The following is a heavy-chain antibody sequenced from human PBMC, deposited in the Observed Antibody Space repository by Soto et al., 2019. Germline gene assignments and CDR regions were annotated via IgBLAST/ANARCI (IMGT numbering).Heavy chain of an antibody. CDR1: GGTFSSYA. CDR3: ARDRTLVGSYWGGVFDY. CDR2: IIPIFGTA. Sequence: QVQLVQSGAEVKKPGSSVKVSCKASGGTFSSYAISWVRQAPGQGLEWMGGIIPIFGTANYAQKFQGRVTITADESTSTAYMELSSLRSEDTAMYYCARDRTLVGSYWGGVFDYWGQGTLVTVSS. J-gene: IGHJ4*02. D-gene: IGHD1-26*01. V-gene: IGHV1-69*01.